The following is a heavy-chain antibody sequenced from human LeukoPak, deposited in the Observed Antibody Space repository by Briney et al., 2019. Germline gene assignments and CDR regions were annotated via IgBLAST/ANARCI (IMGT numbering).Heavy chain of an antibody. J-gene: IGHJ3*02. V-gene: IGHV3-48*01. CDR1: GFTFSNYL. CDR2: IRSSSTTI. CDR3: ARAKRNGFDI. Sequence: GESLRLSCEASGFTFSNYLMNWVRQAPAKGLEWVSYIRSSSTTIYYAEFVKGRFTISRDNAKNSLYLQMNSLRAEDTAVYYCARAKRNGFDIWGQGTMVTVSS.